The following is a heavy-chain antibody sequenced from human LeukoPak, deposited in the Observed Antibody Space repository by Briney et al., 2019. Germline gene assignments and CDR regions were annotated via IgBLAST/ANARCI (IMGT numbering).Heavy chain of an antibody. CDR1: GFTFDDYG. J-gene: IGHJ6*03. CDR3: ARGIVPDYYYYMDV. CDR2: INWNGGST. D-gene: IGHD1-26*01. Sequence: GGSLRLSCAASGFTFDDYGMSWVRQAPGKGLEWVSGINWNGGSTGYADSVKGRFTISRDNAKNSLYLQMNSLRAEDTALYYCARGIVPDYYYYMDVRGKGTTVTVSS. V-gene: IGHV3-20*04.